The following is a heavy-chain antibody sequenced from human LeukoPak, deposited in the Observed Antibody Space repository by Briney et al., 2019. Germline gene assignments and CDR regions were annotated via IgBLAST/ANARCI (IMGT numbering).Heavy chain of an antibody. V-gene: IGHV1-2*02. CDR2: INPNSGGT. CDR1: GYTFTGYY. J-gene: IGHJ3*02. CDR3: ARQYQLLGGDAFDI. D-gene: IGHD2-2*01. Sequence: GASVKVSCKASGYTFTGYYMHWVRQAPGQGLEWMGWINPNSGGTNYAQKFRGRVTMTRDTSISTAYMELSRLRSDDTAVYYCARQYQLLGGDAFDIWGQGTMVTVSS.